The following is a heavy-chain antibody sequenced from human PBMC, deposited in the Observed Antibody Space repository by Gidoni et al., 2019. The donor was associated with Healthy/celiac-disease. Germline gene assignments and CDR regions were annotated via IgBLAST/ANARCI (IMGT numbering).Heavy chain of an antibody. CDR3: ARTEPAFWSGYYTLDY. J-gene: IGHJ4*02. CDR1: GHTFTSYA. CDR2: INAGNGTK. D-gene: IGHD3-3*01. V-gene: IGHV1-3*01. Sequence: VQLVQSGAEGKKPGAPVKVSCKDSGHTFTSYAMHWVRQGPGQRLEWMGWINAGNGTKNYSQTVQGRVTITRDTSACTAYMELSMLRFEDTAAYYCARTEPAFWSGYYTLDYWGQGTLVTVSS.